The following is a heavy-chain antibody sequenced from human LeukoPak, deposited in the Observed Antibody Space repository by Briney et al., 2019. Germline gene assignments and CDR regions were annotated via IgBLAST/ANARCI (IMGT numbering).Heavy chain of an antibody. J-gene: IGHJ6*02. CDR3: RAFRYCSVSSSSCYGRPLHGMDM. Sequence: PGGSLRLQCASSRFNFSSYSMNWARPAPGKGLDWISYIIHSSHYIYYADSVKGRFTISRDNAKNSLYLQMNSLTAEDTAVYYARAFRYCSVSSSSCYGRPLHGMDMWGPGTTVTVSS. CDR1: RFNFSSYS. CDR2: IIHSSHYI. V-gene: IGHV3-21*04. D-gene: IGHD2-2*01.